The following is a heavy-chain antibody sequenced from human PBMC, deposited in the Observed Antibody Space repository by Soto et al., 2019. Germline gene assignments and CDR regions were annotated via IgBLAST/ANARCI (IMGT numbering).Heavy chain of an antibody. CDR1: GYTLTELC. D-gene: IGHD3-10*01. CDR3: ATSRFMVRGVSAFDY. CDR2: FDPEDGET. J-gene: IGHJ4*02. V-gene: IGHV1-24*01. Sequence: GASVKVSCKVSGYTLTELCMHWVRQAPGKGLESMGGFDPEDGETIYAQKFQGRVTMTEDTSTDTAYIELSSLRSEDTAVYYCATSRFMVRGVSAFDYWGQGTLVTVSS.